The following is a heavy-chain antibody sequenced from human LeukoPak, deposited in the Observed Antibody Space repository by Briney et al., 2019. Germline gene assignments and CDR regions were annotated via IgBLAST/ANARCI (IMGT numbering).Heavy chain of an antibody. V-gene: IGHV4-30-4*01. CDR2: IHYSGTT. CDR1: GGSISSGDDY. Sequence: SQTLSLTCTVSGGSISSGDDYWTWLRQPPGKGLEWIGYIHYSGTTYYNPSLKSRLTISIDTSEKQFSLNLNSVTAADTAVYYCARYDAKSTVGVVDYWGQGTLVTVSS. CDR3: ARYDAKSTVGVVDY. J-gene: IGHJ4*02. D-gene: IGHD3-16*01.